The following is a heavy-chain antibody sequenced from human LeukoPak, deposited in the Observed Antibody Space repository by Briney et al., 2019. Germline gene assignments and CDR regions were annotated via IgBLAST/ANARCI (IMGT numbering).Heavy chain of an antibody. V-gene: IGHV3-11*04. Sequence: GGSLRLSCAASGFTFSDYYMSWIRQAPGKGLEWVSYISSSGSTIYYADSVKGRFTISRDNAENSLYLQMNSLRAEDTAVYYCARGITMIVVVPYNWFDPWGQGTLVTVSS. CDR1: GFTFSDYY. CDR2: ISSSGSTI. CDR3: ARGITMIVVVPYNWFDP. D-gene: IGHD3-22*01. J-gene: IGHJ5*02.